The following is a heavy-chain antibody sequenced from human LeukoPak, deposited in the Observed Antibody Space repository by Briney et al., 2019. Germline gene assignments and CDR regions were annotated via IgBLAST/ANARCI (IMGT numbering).Heavy chain of an antibody. J-gene: IGHJ4*02. V-gene: IGHV4-59*01. D-gene: IGHD3-22*01. Sequence: SETLSLTCTVSGVSISSYYWSWIRQPPGKGREWIGYIYYSGSTNYNPSLKSRVTISVDPSKNQFPLKLSSVTAADTAVYYCARGLGRSYYYDSSGYFDYWGQGTLVTVSS. CDR1: GVSISSYY. CDR2: IYYSGST. CDR3: ARGLGRSYYYDSSGYFDY.